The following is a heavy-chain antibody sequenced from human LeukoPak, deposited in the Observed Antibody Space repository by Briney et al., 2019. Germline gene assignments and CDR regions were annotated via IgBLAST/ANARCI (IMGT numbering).Heavy chain of an antibody. D-gene: IGHD1-26*01. CDR2: IYYSGST. J-gene: IGHJ4*02. Sequence: DTLSLTCTVSGGSSSRYYWSWIRQPPGKGLEWIGYIYYSGSTNYNPSLKSRVTISVDTSKGHFSLRLSSVTAADTAVYYCARGTYSSPFDYWGQGTLVTVSS. CDR3: ARGTYSSPFDY. V-gene: IGHV4-59*07. CDR1: GGSSSRYY.